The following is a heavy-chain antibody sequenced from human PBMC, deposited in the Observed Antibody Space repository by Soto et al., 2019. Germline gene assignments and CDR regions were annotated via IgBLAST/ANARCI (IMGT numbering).Heavy chain of an antibody. Sequence: ASVKVSCKASGYTFTSYGISWVLQAPGQGLEWMGWISAYNGNTNYAQKLQGRVTMTTDTSTSTAYMELRSLRSDDTAVYYCARVRRCSGGSCYDYWGQGTLVTVSS. D-gene: IGHD2-15*01. V-gene: IGHV1-18*01. CDR3: ARVRRCSGGSCYDY. CDR1: GYTFTSYG. CDR2: ISAYNGNT. J-gene: IGHJ4*02.